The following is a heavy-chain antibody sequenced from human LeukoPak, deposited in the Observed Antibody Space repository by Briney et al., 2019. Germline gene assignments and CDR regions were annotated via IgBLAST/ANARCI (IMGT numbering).Heavy chain of an antibody. V-gene: IGHV3-7*01. Sequence: PGGSLRLSCAASGFTFSSYWMSSVRQAPGKGLEWVANIKQDGSEKYYVDSVKGRFTISRDNAKNSLYLQMNSLRAEDTAVYYCARDAAYIVVVPAAIDYYYGMDVWGQGTTVTVSS. D-gene: IGHD2-2*02. J-gene: IGHJ6*02. CDR3: ARDAAYIVVVPAAIDYYYGMDV. CDR1: GFTFSSYW. CDR2: IKQDGSEK.